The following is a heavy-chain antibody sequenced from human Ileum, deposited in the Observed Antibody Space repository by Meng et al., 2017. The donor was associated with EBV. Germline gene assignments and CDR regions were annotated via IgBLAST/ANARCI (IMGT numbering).Heavy chain of an antibody. CDR1: EYTFINHD. Sequence: QVQLVQLGAAVNKPGAPVKSSCKASEYTFINHDINWVRQAAGQGLESIGWMNSYTGNAGYAQKFRGRVTMTRDTSINTAYLEVISLTSEDTAVYYCARGSGAGGRDWFNPWGQGTLVTVSS. CDR2: MNSYTGNA. D-gene: IGHD3-16*01. CDR3: ARGSGAGGRDWFNP. V-gene: IGHV1-8*01. J-gene: IGHJ5*02.